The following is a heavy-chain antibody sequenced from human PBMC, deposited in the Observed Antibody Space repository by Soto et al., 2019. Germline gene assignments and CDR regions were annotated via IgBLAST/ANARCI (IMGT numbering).Heavy chain of an antibody. D-gene: IGHD2-15*01. V-gene: IGHV5-10-1*01. J-gene: IGHJ3*02. CDR3: AGRTHCSGGSCPYAFDI. CDR2: IDPSDSYT. CDR1: GYSFTSYW. Sequence: GESLKISCKGSGYSFTSYWISWVRQMPGKVLEWMGRIDPSDSYTNYRPSFQGHVPISADKSISTAYLQWSSLKASDTAMYYCAGRTHCSGGSCPYAFDIWGQGTMVTVSS.